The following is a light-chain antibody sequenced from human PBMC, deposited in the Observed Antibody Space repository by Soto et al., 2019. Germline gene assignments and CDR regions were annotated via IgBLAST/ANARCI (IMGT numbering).Light chain of an antibody. Sequence: QSALTQPPSASGSPGQSVTISCTGTTSDYVSWYQQYPGKAPKLMIYDVTKRPSGVPDRFSGSKSGTTASLTVSGLQPEDEADYFCSSRAGARHSLFGGGTKVTVL. CDR1: TSDY. J-gene: IGLJ2*01. V-gene: IGLV2-8*01. CDR3: SSRAGARHSL. CDR2: DVT.